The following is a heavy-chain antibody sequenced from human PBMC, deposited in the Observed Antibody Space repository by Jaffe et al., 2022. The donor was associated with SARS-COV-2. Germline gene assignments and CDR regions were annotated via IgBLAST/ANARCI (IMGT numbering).Heavy chain of an antibody. CDR2: IWYDGSNK. CDR3: AREGAPGYDFWSGYSPRYYGMDV. J-gene: IGHJ6*02. CDR1: GFTFSSYG. D-gene: IGHD3-3*01. V-gene: IGHV3-33*01. Sequence: QVQLVESGGGVVQPGRSLRLSCAASGFTFSSYGMHWVRQAPGKGLEWVAVIWYDGSNKYYADSVKGRFTISRDNSKNTLYLQMNSLRAEDTAVYYCAREGAPGYDFWSGYSPRYYGMDVWGQGTTVTVSS.